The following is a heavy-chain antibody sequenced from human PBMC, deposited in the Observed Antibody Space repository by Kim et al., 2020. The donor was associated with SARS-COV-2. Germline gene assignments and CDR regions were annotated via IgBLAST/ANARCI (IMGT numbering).Heavy chain of an antibody. CDR3: AREGPDYYDSSGYFDY. CDR1: GDSVSSNSVA. V-gene: IGHV6-1*01. CDR2: TYYRSKWYN. J-gene: IGHJ4*02. Sequence: SQTLSLTCAISGDSVSSNSVAWNWIRQSPSRGLEWLGRTYYRSKWYNDYAVSVKSRININPDTSKNQFSLQLNSVTPEDTAVYYCAREGPDYYDSSGYFDYWGQGTLVTVSS. D-gene: IGHD3-22*01.